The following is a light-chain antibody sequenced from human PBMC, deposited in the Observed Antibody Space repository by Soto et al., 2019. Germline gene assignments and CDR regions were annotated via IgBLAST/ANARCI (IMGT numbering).Light chain of an antibody. V-gene: IGKV3-20*01. CDR3: QQYTAWPLT. CDR1: QSVTSNY. CDR2: GIS. J-gene: IGKJ1*01. Sequence: EVVMTQSQATLAVSPGEGATPSCRASQSVTSNYLAWYQQKPGQAPRLLIYGISNRATGVPDRFSGSGSGTDFTLTISRLEPEDFAVYYCQQYTAWPLTFGQGTKVDIK.